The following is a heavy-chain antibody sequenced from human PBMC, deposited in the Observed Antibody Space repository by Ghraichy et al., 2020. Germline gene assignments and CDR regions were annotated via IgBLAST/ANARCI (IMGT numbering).Heavy chain of an antibody. D-gene: IGHD4-17*01. CDR3: ARRPRMSPVTTKD. CDR1: AGSISGYNNY. V-gene: IGHV4-39*01. Sequence: GSLRLSCTVSAGSISGYNNYWGWVRQPPGKGLEWIGAIYYRGNTYYSPSLQSRVTISVDTSRNQFFLTLTSVTAADTAVYYCARRPRMSPVTTKDWGQGTLVTVSS. J-gene: IGHJ4*02. CDR2: IYYRGNT.